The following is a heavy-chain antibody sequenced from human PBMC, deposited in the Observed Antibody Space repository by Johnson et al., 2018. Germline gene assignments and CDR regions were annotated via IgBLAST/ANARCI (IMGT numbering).Heavy chain of an antibody. V-gene: IGHV3-30-3*01. D-gene: IGHD6-19*01. J-gene: IGHJ3*02. CDR2: ISYDGSNK. CDR3: AREWGAVAGTGALDI. CDR1: GFTFSSYA. Sequence: VQLVESGGGVVQPGRSLRLSCAASGFTFSSYAMHWVRQAPGKGLEWVAVISYDGSNKYYADSVKGRFTISRDISKNTLYLQMNSLRAEDTAVYYWAREWGAVAGTGALDIWGQGTMVTVSS.